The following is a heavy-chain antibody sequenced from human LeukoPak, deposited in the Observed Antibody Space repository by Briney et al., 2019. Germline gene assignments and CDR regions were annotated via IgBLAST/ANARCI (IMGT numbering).Heavy chain of an antibody. CDR1: GGSISSSSYY. CDR2: IYYSGST. Sequence: SETLSLTCTVSGGSISSSSYYWGWIRQPPGKGLEWIGSIYYSGSTYYNPSLKSRVTISVDTSKNQFSLELSSVTAADTAVYYCAAHSSGWSFLDYWGQGTLVTVSS. D-gene: IGHD6-19*01. J-gene: IGHJ4*02. V-gene: IGHV4-39*01. CDR3: AAHSSGWSFLDY.